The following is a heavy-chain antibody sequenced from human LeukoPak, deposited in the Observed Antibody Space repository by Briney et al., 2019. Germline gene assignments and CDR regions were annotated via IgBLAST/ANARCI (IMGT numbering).Heavy chain of an antibody. CDR2: INHSGST. Sequence: PSETLSLTCAVYGGSFSGYYWSWIRQPPGKGLEWIGEINHSGSTNYNPSLKSRVTISVDTSKNQFSLKLSSVTAADTAVYYCARGHQWYFDLWGRGTLVTVSS. V-gene: IGHV4-34*01. CDR3: ARGHQWYFDL. CDR1: GGSFSGYY. J-gene: IGHJ2*01.